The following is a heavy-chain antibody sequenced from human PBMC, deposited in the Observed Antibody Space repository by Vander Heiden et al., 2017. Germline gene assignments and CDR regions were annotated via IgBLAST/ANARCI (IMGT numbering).Heavy chain of an antibody. CDR2: IWYDGSKK. CDR3: ARAQQGSIDY. V-gene: IGHV3-33*01. CDR1: GFSFRDFG. Sequence: QVQLVESGGGVVQPGRSLRLSCAASGFSFRDFGIPWVRQAPGKGLEWVAVIWYDGSKKFFADSVKGRFTLSRDNSKNTLYLQMSSLTAEDTALYYCARAQQGSIDYWGQGALVTVSS. J-gene: IGHJ4*02.